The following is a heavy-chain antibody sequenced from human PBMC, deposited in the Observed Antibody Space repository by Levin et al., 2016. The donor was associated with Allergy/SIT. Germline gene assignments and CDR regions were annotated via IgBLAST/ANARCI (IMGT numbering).Heavy chain of an antibody. V-gene: IGHV1-69*13. D-gene: IGHD2-2*01. CDR2: IIPIFGTA. CDR3: ATPPAAHSYYYYGMDV. J-gene: IGHJ6*02. CDR1: GGTFSSYA. Sequence: SVKVSCKASGGTFSSYAISWVRQAPGQGLEWMGGIIPIFGTANYAQKFQGRVTITADESTSTAYMELSSLRSEDTAVYYCATPPAAHSYYYYGMDVWGQGTTVTVSS.